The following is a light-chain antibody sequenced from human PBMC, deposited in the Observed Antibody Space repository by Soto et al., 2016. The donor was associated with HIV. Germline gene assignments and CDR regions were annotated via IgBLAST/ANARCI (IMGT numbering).Light chain of an antibody. CDR2: DDS. CDR1: NIGSKG. Sequence: SYELTQAPSVSVAPGETARITCGGNNIGSKGVHWYQQKPGQAPILVVYDDSDRPSGIPERFSGSNSGDTATLTISRVAAGDEADYYCQVWDSSGGRGVFGTGTKVTVL. CDR3: QVWDSSGGRGV. J-gene: IGLJ1*01. V-gene: IGLV3-21*02.